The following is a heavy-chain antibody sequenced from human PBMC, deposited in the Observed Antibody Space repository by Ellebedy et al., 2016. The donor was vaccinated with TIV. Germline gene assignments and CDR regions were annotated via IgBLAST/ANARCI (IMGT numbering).Heavy chain of an antibody. Sequence: GRSLRLSCAASGFTFRSYDMHWVRQATGKGLEWVSAIGTAGDTYYPGSVKGRFTISRENAKNSLYLQMNSLGAEDTAVYYCARVRFGDTAVDYWGQGTLVTVSS. CDR3: ARVRFGDTAVDY. J-gene: IGHJ4*02. D-gene: IGHD5-18*01. CDR1: GFTFRSYD. V-gene: IGHV3-13*01. CDR2: IGTAGDT.